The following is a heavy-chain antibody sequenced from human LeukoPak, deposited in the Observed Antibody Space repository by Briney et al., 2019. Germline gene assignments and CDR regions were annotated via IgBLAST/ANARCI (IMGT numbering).Heavy chain of an antibody. CDR1: GFTLSSYS. Sequence: GGSLRLSCAASGFTLSSYSMNWVRQAPGKGLEWVSSISSSSSYINYADSVKGRFTISRDNAKNSLYLQMNSLRAEDTAVYYCARLGAVAGYDYWGQGTLVTVSS. CDR2: ISSSSSYI. D-gene: IGHD6-19*01. CDR3: ARLGAVAGYDY. V-gene: IGHV3-21*01. J-gene: IGHJ4*02.